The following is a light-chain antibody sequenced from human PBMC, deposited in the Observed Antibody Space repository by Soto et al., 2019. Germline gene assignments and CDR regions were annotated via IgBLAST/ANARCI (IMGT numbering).Light chain of an antibody. V-gene: IGKV1-5*03. CDR1: QSISSW. CDR2: TST. CDR3: QQYNSYSRGT. J-gene: IGKJ1*01. Sequence: DIQMTQSPSTLSASVGDRVTITCRASQSISSWLAWYQQKPGKAPKLLIYTSTSLESGVPSRFSGSGSGTEFNLTISSLQPDDFATYYCQQYNSYSRGTFGQGTKVEIK.